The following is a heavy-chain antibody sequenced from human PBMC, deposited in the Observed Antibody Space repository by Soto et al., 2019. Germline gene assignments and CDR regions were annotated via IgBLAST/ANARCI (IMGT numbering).Heavy chain of an antibody. CDR1: GFTFSSYW. CDR2: IIRDGSST. D-gene: IGHD6-13*01. CDR3: GRGGSGIYGMDI. Sequence: EVQLVESGGGLVQPGGSLRLACAASGFTFSSYWMHWVRQAPGKGLVWISRIIRDGSSTNYADSVKGRFTISRDNAKNTLYLEINRLRADDTAVYLCGRGGSGIYGMDIWGQGTTVIVSS. V-gene: IGHV3-74*01. J-gene: IGHJ6*02.